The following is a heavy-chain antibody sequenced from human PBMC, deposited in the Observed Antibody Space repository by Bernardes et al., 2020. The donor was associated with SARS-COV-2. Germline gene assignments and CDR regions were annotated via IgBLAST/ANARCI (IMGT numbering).Heavy chain of an antibody. CDR1: GYTFTTYA. Sequence: ASMKVSCKASGYTFTTYAINWVRQAPGQRLEWMGWINTANGNTKYSRKLQGRLTITRDTSTSTAYMELSSLRSEDTAVYYCARDSLDTSGPSGFDSWGQGTLVTVSS. J-gene: IGHJ4*02. V-gene: IGHV1-3*04. CDR2: INTANGNT. CDR3: ARDSLDTSGPSGFDS. D-gene: IGHD3-22*01.